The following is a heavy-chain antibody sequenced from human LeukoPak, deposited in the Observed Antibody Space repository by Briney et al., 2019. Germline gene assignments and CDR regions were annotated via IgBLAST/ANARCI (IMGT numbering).Heavy chain of an antibody. V-gene: IGHV3-30*03. CDR2: ISYDGSNK. D-gene: IGHD6-13*01. Sequence: GRSLRLSCAASGFTFSSYGMHWVRQAPGKGLEWVAVISYDGSNKYYADSVKGRFTISRDNSKNTLYLQMNSLRAEDTAVYYCARSAWAAAGAFDYWGQGTLVTVSS. CDR1: GFTFSSYG. J-gene: IGHJ4*02. CDR3: ARSAWAAAGAFDY.